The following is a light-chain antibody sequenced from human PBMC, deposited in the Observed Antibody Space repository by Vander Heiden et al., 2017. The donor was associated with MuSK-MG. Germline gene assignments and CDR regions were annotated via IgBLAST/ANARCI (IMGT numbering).Light chain of an antibody. CDR3: LQDYNNPLT. J-gene: IGKJ5*01. V-gene: IGKV4-1*01. CDR1: QTVLYSPNNRNY. CDR2: WAS. Sequence: DLFTTHSPHSLAGPLPETATITFKSSQTVLYSPNNRNYLAWYQQKPGQPPKLLIHWASTRESGVPDRFSGSGFGTDFTLAISSLQAEDVAVYYCLQDYNNPLTFGQGTLLEIK.